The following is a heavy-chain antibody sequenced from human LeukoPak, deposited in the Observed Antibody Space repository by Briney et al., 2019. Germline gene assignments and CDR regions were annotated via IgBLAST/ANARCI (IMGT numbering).Heavy chain of an antibody. D-gene: IGHD2-21*01. CDR2: IYYSAGT. CDR1: GGSIRSYY. CDR3: ARGDNSYNY. Sequence: SETLSLTCTVSGGSIRSYYWSWIRQSPGKGLEWIGYIYYSAGTNYNPSLKSRVTISVDTSKNQFSLKLSSMTAADTAVYYCARGDNSYNYWGQGILVTVSS. V-gene: IGHV4-59*01. J-gene: IGHJ4*02.